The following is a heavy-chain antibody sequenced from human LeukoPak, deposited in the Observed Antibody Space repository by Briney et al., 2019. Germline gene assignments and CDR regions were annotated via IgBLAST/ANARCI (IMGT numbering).Heavy chain of an antibody. CDR3: AREEDVLRFLEWSTQYFQH. V-gene: IGHV1-46*01. CDR1: GYTFTSYY. D-gene: IGHD3-3*01. CDR2: INPSGGST. Sequence: ASVKDSCKSSGYTFTSYYMHWVRQAPGQGLEWMGIINPSGGSTSYAQKFQGRVTMTRDTSTRTVYMELSSLRSEDTAVYYCAREEDVLRFLEWSTQYFQHWGQGNLVTVSS. J-gene: IGHJ1*01.